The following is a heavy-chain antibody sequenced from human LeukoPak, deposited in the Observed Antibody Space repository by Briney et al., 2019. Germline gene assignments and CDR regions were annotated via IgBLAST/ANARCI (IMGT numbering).Heavy chain of an antibody. J-gene: IGHJ4*02. CDR2: IYYSGST. Sequence: SETLSLTCTVSGGSISSSSYYWGWIRQPPGKGLEWIGYIYYSGSTNYNPSLKSRVTISVDTSKNQFSLKLSSVTAADTAVYYCARQDGDYTRRFDYWGQGTLVTVSS. CDR1: GGSISSSSYY. V-gene: IGHV4-61*05. CDR3: ARQDGDYTRRFDY. D-gene: IGHD4-17*01.